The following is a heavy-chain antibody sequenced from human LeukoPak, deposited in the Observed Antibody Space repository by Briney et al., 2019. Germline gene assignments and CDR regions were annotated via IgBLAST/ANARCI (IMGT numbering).Heavy chain of an antibody. D-gene: IGHD1-26*01. J-gene: IGHJ4*02. CDR2: IIPIFGTA. V-gene: IGHV1-69*13. CDR3: AREVGASNYFDY. CDR1: GGTFSSYA. Sequence: SVKVSCKASGGTFSSYAISWVRQAPGQGLEWMGGIIPIFGTANFAQKFQGRVTITADESTSTAYMELSSLRSEDTAVYYCAREVGASNYFDYWGQGTLVTVSS.